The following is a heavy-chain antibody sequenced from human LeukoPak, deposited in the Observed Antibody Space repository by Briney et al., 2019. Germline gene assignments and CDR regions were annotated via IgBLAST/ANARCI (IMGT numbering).Heavy chain of an antibody. CDR1: GFTFSIYW. D-gene: IGHD3-10*01. V-gene: IGHV3-7*01. Sequence: PGGSLRLSCAASGFTFSIYWMSWVRQAPGKGLEWVANIKQDGSEKYYVDSVKGRFTISRDNAKSSLYLQMNSLRAEDTAVYYCARVSYYYGSGSYYNPWYFDYWGLGTLVTVSS. J-gene: IGHJ4*02. CDR3: ARVSYYYGSGSYYNPWYFDY. CDR2: IKQDGSEK.